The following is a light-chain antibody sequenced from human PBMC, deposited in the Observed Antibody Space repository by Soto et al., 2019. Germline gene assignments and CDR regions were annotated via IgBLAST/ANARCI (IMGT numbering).Light chain of an antibody. CDR3: QQFSSYPLT. J-gene: IGKJ4*01. CDR2: DAS. V-gene: IGKV3-20*01. Sequence: EMVLTQSPGTLSLSPGDRATLSCRASQSVRNNYLAWYQQKPGQAPRLLIYDASSRATGIPDRFSGGGSGTDFTLTISRLEPEDFAVYYCQQFSSYPLTFGGGPRWIS. CDR1: QSVRNNY.